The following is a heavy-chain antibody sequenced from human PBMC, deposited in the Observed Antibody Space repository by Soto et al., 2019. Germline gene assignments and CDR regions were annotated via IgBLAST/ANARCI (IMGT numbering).Heavy chain of an antibody. V-gene: IGHV3-23*01. CDR1: GSPSISYA. Sequence: PGGPLKLSFGASGSPSISYAMSWLRRPPGKGLGWVSGLSVSGVTTFYAGCRKCRFTISRDNSKNTLYLQMNSLRAEDTAVYFCAKVGYGGEGAVYWYFDLWGRGTLVTVSS. CDR2: LSVSGVTT. J-gene: IGHJ2*01. CDR3: AKVGYGGEGAVYWYFDL. D-gene: IGHD4-17*01.